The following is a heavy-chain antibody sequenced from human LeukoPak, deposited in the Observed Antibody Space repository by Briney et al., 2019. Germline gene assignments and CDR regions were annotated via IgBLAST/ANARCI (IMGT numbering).Heavy chain of an antibody. CDR3: ASGGYSSSWYGGY. D-gene: IGHD6-13*01. CDR2: INHSGST. Sequence: PSETLSLTCTVSGGSISSYYWSWLRQPPGKGLEWIGEINHSGSTNYNPSLKSRVTISVDTSKNQFSLKLSSVTAADTAVYYCASGGYSSSWYGGYWGQGTLVTVSS. J-gene: IGHJ4*02. CDR1: GGSISSYY. V-gene: IGHV4-34*01.